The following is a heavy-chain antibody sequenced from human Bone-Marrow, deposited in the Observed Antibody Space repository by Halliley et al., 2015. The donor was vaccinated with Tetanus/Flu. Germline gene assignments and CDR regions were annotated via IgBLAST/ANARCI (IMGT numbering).Heavy chain of an antibody. J-gene: IGHJ2*01. Sequence: TLSLTCTVSGGSMSSRSYPRGWVRQPPRKGLEWIGTIYNSGRTYYNPSLKSRVTISVHTSNNQFSLQLSSVTAADTAVYYCARQEMYDYSGTIYWYFDLWGRGSLVTVSS. CDR1: GGSMSSRSYP. CDR2: IYNSGRT. CDR3: ARQEMYDYSGTIYWYFDL. D-gene: IGHD5-12*01. V-gene: IGHV4-39*01.